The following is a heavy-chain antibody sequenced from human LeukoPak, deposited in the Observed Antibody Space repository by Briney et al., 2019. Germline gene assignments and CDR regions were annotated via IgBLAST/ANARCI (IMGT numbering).Heavy chain of an antibody. CDR2: IYYSGST. CDR1: GGSISSGGYY. CDR3: ARVSIVVVPAAITENDYYYYYMDV. J-gene: IGHJ6*03. Sequence: SETLSLTCTVSGGSISSGGYYWSWIRQHPGKGLAWIGYIYYSGSTYYNPSLKSRVTISVDTSKNQFSLKLSSVTAADTAVYYCARVSIVVVPAAITENDYYYYYMDVWGKGTTVTVSS. V-gene: IGHV4-31*03. D-gene: IGHD2-2*01.